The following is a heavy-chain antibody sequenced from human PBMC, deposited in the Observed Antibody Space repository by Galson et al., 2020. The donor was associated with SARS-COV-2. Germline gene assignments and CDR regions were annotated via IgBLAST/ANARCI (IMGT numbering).Heavy chain of an antibody. Sequence: GGSLRLSCAASGFTFSSYAMSWVRQAPGKGLEWVSGISYRGGITSYADSVKGRFTISRDNSKNTVYLQMNSLRAEDTAVYYCAKDRETYYYDRSGYLPDYWGQGTLVTVAS. V-gene: IGHV3-23*01. D-gene: IGHD3-22*01. CDR3: AKDRETYYYDRSGYLPDY. CDR2: ISYRGGIT. CDR1: GFTFSSYA. J-gene: IGHJ4*02.